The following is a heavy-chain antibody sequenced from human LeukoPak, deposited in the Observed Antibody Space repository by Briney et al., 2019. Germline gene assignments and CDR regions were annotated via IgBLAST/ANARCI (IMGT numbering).Heavy chain of an antibody. Sequence: GGSLRLSCTASGFTFGAFVVSWVRQTPGKGLEWVGFIRTKANDKTTKYAASVQGRFTISRDDSNSIAYLQMNSLKTEDTAVYYCTTDYQLDYWGQGTPVTVSS. J-gene: IGHJ4*02. CDR1: GFTFGAFV. V-gene: IGHV3-49*04. D-gene: IGHD2-2*01. CDR2: IRTKANDKTT. CDR3: TTDYQLDY.